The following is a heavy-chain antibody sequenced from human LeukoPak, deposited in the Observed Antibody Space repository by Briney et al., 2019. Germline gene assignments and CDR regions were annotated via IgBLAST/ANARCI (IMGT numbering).Heavy chain of an antibody. Sequence: ASVKVSCKASGYTFTSYYMHCVRQAPGQGLEWMGIINPSGGSTTYAQKFQGRVTMTRDTSTSTVYMELSSLRSEDTAVYYCARDSEGYGDYGDAFDIWGQRTMVTVSP. D-gene: IGHD4-17*01. CDR2: INPSGGST. V-gene: IGHV1-46*01. CDR1: GYTFTSYY. CDR3: ARDSEGYGDYGDAFDI. J-gene: IGHJ3*02.